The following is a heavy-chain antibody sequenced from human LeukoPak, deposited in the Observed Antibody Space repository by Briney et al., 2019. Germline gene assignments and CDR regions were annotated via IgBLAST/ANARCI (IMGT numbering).Heavy chain of an antibody. D-gene: IGHD2-2*01. CDR3: ARDQGDVVVPAANNFDY. J-gene: IGHJ4*02. Sequence: PGRSLRLSCAASGFTFSSYAMHWVRQAPGKGLEWVAVISYDGSNKYYADSVKGRFTISRDNSKNTLYLQMNSLRAEDTAVYYCARDQGDVVVPAANNFDYWGQGTLVTVSS. CDR1: GFTFSSYA. V-gene: IGHV3-30-3*01. CDR2: ISYDGSNK.